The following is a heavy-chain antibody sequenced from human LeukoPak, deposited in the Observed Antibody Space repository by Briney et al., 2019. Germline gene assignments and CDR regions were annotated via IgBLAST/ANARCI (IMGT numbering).Heavy chain of an antibody. J-gene: IGHJ5*02. CDR3: AREGSSGWLDP. Sequence: GASVKVSCKASGYTFTSYGINWVRQAPGQGLEWMGGISPYNGNTNYAQKLQGRVTMTTETSTSTAYMELRSLRSDDTAVYYCAREGSSGWLDPWGQGALVTVSS. CDR2: ISPYNGNT. V-gene: IGHV1-18*01. CDR1: GYTFTSYG. D-gene: IGHD6-19*01.